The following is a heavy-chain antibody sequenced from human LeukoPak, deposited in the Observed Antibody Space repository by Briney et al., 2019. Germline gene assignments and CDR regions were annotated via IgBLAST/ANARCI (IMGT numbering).Heavy chain of an antibody. V-gene: IGHV1-18*04. CDR1: GYTFTSYG. J-gene: IGHJ5*02. CDR3: ARDPRRYYYGSGSYYPLYNWFDP. CDR2: ISAYNGNT. D-gene: IGHD3-10*01. Sequence: GASVKVSCKASGYTFTSYGISWVRQAPGQGLEWMGWISAYNGNTNYAQKLQGRVTMTTDTSTSTAYMELRSLRSDDTAVYYCARDPRRYYYGSGSYYPLYNWFDPWGQETLVTVSS.